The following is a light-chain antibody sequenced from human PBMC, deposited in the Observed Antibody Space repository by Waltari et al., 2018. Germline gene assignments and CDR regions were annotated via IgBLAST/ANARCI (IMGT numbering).Light chain of an antibody. CDR3: QQLNEYPIT. Sequence: DIQLTQPPSFLSASVGDRVPITCRASQGLTSYFAWYQQKPGKAPKLLIYDISTLQSGVPSRFSGSGSGTEFTLTISSLQPEDSATYYCQQLNEYPITFGQGTRVETK. CDR2: DIS. CDR1: QGLTSY. J-gene: IGKJ5*01. V-gene: IGKV1-9*01.